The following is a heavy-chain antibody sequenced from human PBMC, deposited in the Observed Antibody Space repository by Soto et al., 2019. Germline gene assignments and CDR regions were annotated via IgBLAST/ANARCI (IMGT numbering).Heavy chain of an antibody. CDR3: TRQVPYSLGPQPDC. J-gene: IGHJ4*02. V-gene: IGHV5-51*01. Sequence: GESLTISCKGSGYRFTNYWIGWVRQMPGKGLEWMGIIYPGDSDTRYSPSFQGQVTISADKSISTAYLQWNSLKASDTAMYYCTRQVPYSLGPQPDCWGQGTLVTVSS. CDR1: GYRFTNYW. CDR2: IYPGDSDT. D-gene: IGHD4-4*01.